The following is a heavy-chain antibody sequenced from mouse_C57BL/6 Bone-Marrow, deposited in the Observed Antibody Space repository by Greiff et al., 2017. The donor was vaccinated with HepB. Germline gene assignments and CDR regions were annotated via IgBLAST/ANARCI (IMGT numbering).Heavy chain of an antibody. J-gene: IGHJ3*01. V-gene: IGHV1-81*01. CDR3: ARQLRLLAWFAY. CDR1: GYTFTSYG. Sequence: VKLMESGAELARPGASVKLSCKASGYTFTSYGISWVKQRTGQGLEWIGEIYPRSGNTYYNEKFKGKATLTADKSSSTAYMELRSLTSEDSAVYFCARQLRLLAWFAYWGQGTLVTVSA. D-gene: IGHD3-2*02. CDR2: IYPRSGNT.